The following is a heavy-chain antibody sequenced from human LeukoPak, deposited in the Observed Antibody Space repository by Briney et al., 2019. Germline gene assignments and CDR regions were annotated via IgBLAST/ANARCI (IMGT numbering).Heavy chain of an antibody. V-gene: IGHV1-8*02. D-gene: IGHD3-10*01. J-gene: IGHJ4*02. CDR2: MNPNSGNT. CDR3: ARGPRGPSIITYGSGSYADY. Sequence: GASVKVSCKASGYTFTGYYMHWVRQATGQGLEWMGWMNPNSGNTGYAQKFQGRVTMTRNTSISTAYMELSSLRSEDTAVYYCARGPRGPSIITYGSGSYADYWGQGTLVTVSS. CDR1: GYTFTGYY.